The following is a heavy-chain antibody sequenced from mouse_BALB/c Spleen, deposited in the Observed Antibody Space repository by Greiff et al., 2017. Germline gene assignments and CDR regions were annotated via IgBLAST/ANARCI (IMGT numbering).Heavy chain of an antibody. CDR2: ISYSGST. D-gene: IGHD4-1*02. CDR1: GYSITSDYA. Sequence: EVQLQESGPGLVKPSQSLSLTCTVTGYSITSDYAWNWIRQFPGNKLEWMGYISYSGSTSYNPSLKSRISITRDTSKNQFFLQLNSVTTEDTATYYCARRQLGCFDYWGQGTTLTVSS. V-gene: IGHV3-2*02. J-gene: IGHJ2*01. CDR3: ARRQLGCFDY.